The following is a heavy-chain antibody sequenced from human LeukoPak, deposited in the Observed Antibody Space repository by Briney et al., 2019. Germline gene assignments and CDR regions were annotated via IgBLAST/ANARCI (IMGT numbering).Heavy chain of an antibody. Sequence: EGSLRLSCAASGFTFSSYGMHWVRQAPGKGLEWVAVISYDGSNKYYADSVKGRFTISRDNSKNTLYLQMNSLRAEDTAVYYCAKDSYSSGWYFFGYWGQGTLVTVSS. CDR1: GFTFSSYG. CDR2: ISYDGSNK. V-gene: IGHV3-30*18. J-gene: IGHJ4*02. CDR3: AKDSYSSGWYFFGY. D-gene: IGHD6-19*01.